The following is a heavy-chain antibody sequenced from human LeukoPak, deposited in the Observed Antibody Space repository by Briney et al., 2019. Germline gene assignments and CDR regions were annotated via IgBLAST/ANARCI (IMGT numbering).Heavy chain of an antibody. CDR3: ARGLRYSGSYYFDY. CDR2: ISSSSSYT. D-gene: IGHD1-26*01. V-gene: IGHV3-21*01. J-gene: IGHJ4*02. CDR1: GFTFSSYS. Sequence: PGGSLRLSCAASGFTFSSYSMNWVRQAPGKGLEWVSSISSSSSYTYYADSVKGRFTISRDNAKNSLYLQMNSLRDEDTAVYYCARGLRYSGSYYFDYWGQGTLVTVSS.